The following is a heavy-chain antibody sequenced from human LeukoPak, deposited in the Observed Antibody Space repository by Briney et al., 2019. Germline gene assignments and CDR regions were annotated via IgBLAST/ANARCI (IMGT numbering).Heavy chain of an antibody. J-gene: IGHJ1*01. D-gene: IGHD6-13*01. CDR2: INSNSADT. V-gene: IGHV1-2*02. CDR3: ARIGISARGTNFHH. Sequence: GASVKVSCKTSGYSFIDYYIHWVRQAPGQGLEWMGWINSNSADTNYAQNFQGRVTMTRDTSISTAYMELSRLRSDDTDLYYCARIGISARGTNFHHWGQGTLVTVSS. CDR1: GYSFIDYY.